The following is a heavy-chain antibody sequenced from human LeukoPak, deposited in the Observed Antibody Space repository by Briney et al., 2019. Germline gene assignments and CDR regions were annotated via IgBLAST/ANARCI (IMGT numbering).Heavy chain of an antibody. D-gene: IGHD3-22*01. V-gene: IGHV4-39*01. CDR2: IYYSGRT. Sequence: SETLSLTCTIFGDSVSRSDSYWDWIRQPPWKGLEWIGTIYYSGRTYYSPSLKSRVTLSVDMSNNQFSLTLSSVTAADTALYFCARRRYYDSSGYLEWGPGTLVTVSS. CDR3: ARRRYYDSSGYLE. J-gene: IGHJ1*01. CDR1: GDSVSRSDSY.